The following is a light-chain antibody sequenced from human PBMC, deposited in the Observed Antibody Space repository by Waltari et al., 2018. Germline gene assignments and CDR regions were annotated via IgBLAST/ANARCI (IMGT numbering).Light chain of an antibody. J-gene: IGLJ1*01. CDR1: STDLVSYNL. CDR2: EAT. V-gene: IGLV2-23*01. Sequence: QSALSQPASVSVSPGQSLTITCPGASTDLVSYNLVEWYQHHPNRAPKLIIYEATKRPSGISHRFSGAKSGATASLRISGLQADDEADYYCCSYTGSSTSYGCGGGTKVTVL. CDR3: CSYTGSSTSYG.